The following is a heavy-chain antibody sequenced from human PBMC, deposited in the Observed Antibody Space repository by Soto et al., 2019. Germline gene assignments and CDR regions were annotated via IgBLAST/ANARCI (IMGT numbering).Heavy chain of an antibody. D-gene: IGHD5-18*01. V-gene: IGHV4-34*01. CDR1: GGSFSGYY. J-gene: IGHJ4*02. CDR3: ARYLGGYSYGWKGAEHFDY. CDR2: INHSGST. Sequence: QVQLQQWGAGLLKPSETLSLTCAVYGGSFSGYYWSWIRQPPGKGLEWIGEINHSGSTNYNPSLKSRVTISVGTSKNQSSLKLSSVTAAETAVYYCARYLGGYSYGWKGAEHFDYWGQGTLVTVSS.